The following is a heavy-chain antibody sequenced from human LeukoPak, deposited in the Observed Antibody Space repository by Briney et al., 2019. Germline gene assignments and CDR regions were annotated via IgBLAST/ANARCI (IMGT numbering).Heavy chain of an antibody. CDR1: GFTLNDRS. D-gene: IGHD2-2*01. CDR2: ISYEGSKK. J-gene: IGHJ5*02. V-gene: IGHV3-30*04. Sequence: PGRSLRLSCAASGFTLNDRSMHWVRQSPDKGLQWVAVISYEGSKKYYSDSVKGRFTISRDNSKNTVYLQMNSLKSEDMAVYFCAKQVVPAAIDWFDPWGQGTLVTVSS. CDR3: AKQVVPAAIDWFDP.